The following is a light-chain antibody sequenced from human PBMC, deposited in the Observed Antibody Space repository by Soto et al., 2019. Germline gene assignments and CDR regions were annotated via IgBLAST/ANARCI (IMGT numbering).Light chain of an antibody. J-gene: IGKJ5*01. Sequence: EIVLTQSPGTLSLSPGERATLSCRASQSVSSSYLAWYQQKPGQAPRLLIYGASSRAPGIPDRFSGSGSGTDFPLTISRLEPEDFAVFYCQHYDSLPITFGQGTRLEIK. V-gene: IGKV3-20*01. CDR2: GAS. CDR3: QHYDSLPIT. CDR1: QSVSSSY.